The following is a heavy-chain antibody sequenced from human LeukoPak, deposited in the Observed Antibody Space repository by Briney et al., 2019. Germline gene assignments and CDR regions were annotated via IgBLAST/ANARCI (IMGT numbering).Heavy chain of an antibody. CDR3: ARGVYIAAAQYAY. J-gene: IGHJ4*02. CDR2: IYYSGTT. V-gene: IGHV4-59*01. Sequence: SETLSLTCTVSGGSISSYYWSWIRQPPGKGLEWIGYIYYSGTTNYNPSLKSRVTISADTSKNQFSLKLSSVTAADTAVYYCARGVYIAAAQYAYWGQGTLVTVSS. D-gene: IGHD6-13*01. CDR1: GGSISSYY.